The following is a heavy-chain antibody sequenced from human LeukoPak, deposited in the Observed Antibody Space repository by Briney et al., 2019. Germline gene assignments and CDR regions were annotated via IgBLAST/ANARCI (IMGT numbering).Heavy chain of an antibody. V-gene: IGHV1-46*01. CDR3: ARETRTGGNDY. CDR1: GYTFTSYY. CDR2: INPSGGST. Sequence: ASVKVSCKASGYTFTSYYMHWVRQAPGQGLEWMGIINPSGGSTSYAQKFQGRVTMTRGTSTSTVYMELSSLGSEDTAVYYCARETRTGGNDYWGQGTLVTVSS. J-gene: IGHJ4*02. D-gene: IGHD3/OR15-3a*01.